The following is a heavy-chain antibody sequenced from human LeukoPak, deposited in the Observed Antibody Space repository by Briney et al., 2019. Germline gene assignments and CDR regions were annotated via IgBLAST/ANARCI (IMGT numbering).Heavy chain of an antibody. Sequence: GGSLRLSCAASGFTFSTYAMSWVRQAPGKGLEWVSVISGSGGSTHYADSVEGRFTISRDNSKNTLYLQMHSLRVEDTATYYCVKRGYDTRGYYGYFDYWGQGTLVTVSS. J-gene: IGHJ4*02. D-gene: IGHD3-22*01. CDR1: GFTFSTYA. CDR2: ISGSGGST. V-gene: IGHV3-23*01. CDR3: VKRGYDTRGYYGYFDY.